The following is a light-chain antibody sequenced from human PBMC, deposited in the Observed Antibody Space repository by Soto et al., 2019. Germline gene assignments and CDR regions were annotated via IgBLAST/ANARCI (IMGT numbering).Light chain of an antibody. V-gene: IGKV3-15*01. CDR3: QQYNNWPIT. J-gene: IGKJ3*01. CDR2: DTS. CDR1: QGIGDT. Sequence: EVVMTQSAATLSVSPCECFTLSFRANQGIGDTLAWYQHKPGQTPRLLIHDTSTRATGIPARFSGSGSGTEFTLTISSLQSEDFAVYYCQQYNNWPITFGPGTKVDIK.